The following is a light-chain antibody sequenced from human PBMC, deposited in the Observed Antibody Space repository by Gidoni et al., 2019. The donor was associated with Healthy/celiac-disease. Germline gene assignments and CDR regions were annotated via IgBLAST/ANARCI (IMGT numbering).Light chain of an antibody. Sequence: SDELTQRPSGSVSPGQTTRITCSGDALPKQYAYWYQQKPGQAPVLVIYKDSERPLGIPERFSGSSSGTTVTLTISGVQAEDEAYYYCQSADSSGTYVVFGGGTKPTVL. CDR3: QSADSSGTYVV. CDR2: KDS. V-gene: IGLV3-25*03. CDR1: ALPKQY. J-gene: IGLJ2*01.